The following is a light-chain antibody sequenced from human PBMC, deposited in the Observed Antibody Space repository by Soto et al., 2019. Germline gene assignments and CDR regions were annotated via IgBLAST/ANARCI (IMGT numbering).Light chain of an antibody. J-gene: IGKJ4*01. CDR3: QKYDTAPLT. V-gene: IGKV1-27*01. Sequence: DIQVTQSPSSLSASLGDRVSITCRASRDISNYLAWYQQKPGQVPRLLISGASTLHSGVPFRFSGSGSGTDFTLTITSLQPADIATYFCQKYDTAPLTFGGGTKVEI. CDR1: RDISNY. CDR2: GAS.